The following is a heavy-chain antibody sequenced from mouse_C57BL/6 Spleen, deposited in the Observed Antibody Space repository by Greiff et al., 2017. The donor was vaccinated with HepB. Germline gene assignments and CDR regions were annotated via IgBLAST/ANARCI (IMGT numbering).Heavy chain of an antibody. D-gene: IGHD1-1*01. J-gene: IGHJ2*01. Sequence: QVQLQQSGAELARPGASVKMSCKASGYTFTSYTMHWVKQRPGQGLEWIGYINPSSGYTKYNQKFKDKATLTADKSSSTAYMQLSSLTSEDSAVYYCARSGYGSSGYYFDYWGQGTTLTVSS. CDR2: INPSSGYT. V-gene: IGHV1-4*01. CDR1: GYTFTSYT. CDR3: ARSGYGSSGYYFDY.